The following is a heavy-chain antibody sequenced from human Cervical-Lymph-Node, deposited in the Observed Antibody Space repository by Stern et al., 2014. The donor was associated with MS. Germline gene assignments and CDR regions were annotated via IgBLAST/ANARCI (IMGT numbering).Heavy chain of an antibody. J-gene: IGHJ5*02. CDR1: GGTVTSHT. D-gene: IGHD3-10*01. CDR2: IITINGNP. Sequence: QLVESGAEVKKPGSSVKVSCKASGGTVTSHTISWVRQAPGQGLEWMSGIITINGNPNYALKFKGRVTISADKSTSTAYLERNSLRSDDTAVYYCAREVSMVGFDPWGQGTLVTVSS. V-gene: IGHV1-69*06. CDR3: AREVSMVGFDP.